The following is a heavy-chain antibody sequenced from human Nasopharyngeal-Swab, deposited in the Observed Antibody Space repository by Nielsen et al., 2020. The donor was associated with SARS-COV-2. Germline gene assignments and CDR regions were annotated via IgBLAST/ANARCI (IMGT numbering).Heavy chain of an antibody. D-gene: IGHD3-3*01. CDR1: GFTFSSYS. V-gene: IGHV3-48*02. CDR2: ISSSSSTI. CDR3: ARERARFLEWSLYGTFDY. J-gene: IGHJ4*02. Sequence: GGSLRLSCAASGFTFSSYSMNWVRQAPGKGLEWVSYISSSSSTIYYADSVKGRFTISRDNAKNSLYLQMNSLRDEDTAVYYCARERARFLEWSLYGTFDYWGQGTLVTVSS.